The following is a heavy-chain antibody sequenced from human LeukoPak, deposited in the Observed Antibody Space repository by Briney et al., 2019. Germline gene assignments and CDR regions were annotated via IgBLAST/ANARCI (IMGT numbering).Heavy chain of an antibody. Sequence: GGSLRLSCVASGFTFSNFAMSWVRQAPGKGLDWVSAIGISGGSTYYAGSVKGRFTISRDNSKNTLYLQMNSLRAEDTALYYCAKGIKWELPFDYWGQGTLVTVSS. J-gene: IGHJ4*02. D-gene: IGHD1-26*01. CDR1: GFTFSNFA. CDR3: AKGIKWELPFDY. V-gene: IGHV3-23*01. CDR2: IGISGGST.